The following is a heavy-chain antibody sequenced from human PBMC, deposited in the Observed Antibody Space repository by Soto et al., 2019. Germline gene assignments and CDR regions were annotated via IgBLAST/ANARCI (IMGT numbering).Heavy chain of an antibody. D-gene: IGHD3-10*01. Sequence: GGSLRLSCAASGFTFSSYSMNWVRQAPGKGLEWVSYISSSSSTIYYADSVKGRFTISRDNAKNSLYLQMNSLRDEDTAVYYCARDQAYYYGSGSYYGMDVWGQGTTVTVS. CDR2: ISSSSSTI. V-gene: IGHV3-48*02. J-gene: IGHJ6*02. CDR3: ARDQAYYYGSGSYYGMDV. CDR1: GFTFSSYS.